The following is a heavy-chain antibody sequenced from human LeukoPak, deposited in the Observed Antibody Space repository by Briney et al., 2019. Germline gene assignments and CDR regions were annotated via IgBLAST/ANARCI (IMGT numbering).Heavy chain of an antibody. Sequence: SETLSLTCTVSGGSISSSSYYWGWIRPPPGKGLVWIGSIYYSGSTYYNPSLKSRVTISVDTSKNQFSLKLSSVTAADTAVYYCATRGDLAYYYDSSGYYPFDYWGQGTLVTVSS. J-gene: IGHJ4*02. CDR2: IYYSGST. D-gene: IGHD3-22*01. CDR1: GGSISSSSYY. V-gene: IGHV4-39*01. CDR3: ATRGDLAYYYDSSGYYPFDY.